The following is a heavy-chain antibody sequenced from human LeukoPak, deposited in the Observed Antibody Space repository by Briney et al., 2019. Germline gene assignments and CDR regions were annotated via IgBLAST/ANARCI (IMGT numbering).Heavy chain of an antibody. D-gene: IGHD4-17*01. V-gene: IGHV3-66*02. Sequence: GGSLRLSCAASGFTVSSNYMSWVRQAPGKGLEWVSVIYSGGSTYYADSVKGRFTISRDNSKNTLYLQMNSLRAEDTAVYYCASLKKGGYGDYAKSCWGQGTLVTVSP. J-gene: IGHJ4*02. CDR1: GFTVSSNY. CDR2: IYSGGST. CDR3: ASLKKGGYGDYAKSC.